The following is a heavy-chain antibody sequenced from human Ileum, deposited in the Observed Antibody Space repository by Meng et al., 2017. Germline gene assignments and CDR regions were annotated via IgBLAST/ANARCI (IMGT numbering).Heavy chain of an antibody. CDR3: ARPVDSSVDY. V-gene: IGHV3-11*01. CDR1: GFTFSDHF. CDR2: IGESGSPI. D-gene: IGHD3/OR15-3a*01. Sequence: GESLKISCAASGFTFSDHFMSWIRQAPGKGLEWISYIGESGSPIYYADSVKGRFTISRDNAKNSVYLQMNSLRAEDTAVYYCARPVDSSVDYWGQGILVTVSS. J-gene: IGHJ4*02.